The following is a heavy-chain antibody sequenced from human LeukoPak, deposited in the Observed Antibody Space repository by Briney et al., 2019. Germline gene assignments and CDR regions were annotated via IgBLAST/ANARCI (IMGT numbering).Heavy chain of an antibody. Sequence: GESLKISCKGFGYSFTSYWIGWVRLMPGKGLEWMGIIYPGDSDTRYSPSFQGQVTISADKSISTAYLQWSSLKASDTAMYYCASTRNDYGDYRDAFDIWGQGTMVTVSS. CDR3: ASTRNDYGDYRDAFDI. CDR1: GYSFTSYW. CDR2: IYPGDSDT. J-gene: IGHJ3*02. D-gene: IGHD4-17*01. V-gene: IGHV5-51*01.